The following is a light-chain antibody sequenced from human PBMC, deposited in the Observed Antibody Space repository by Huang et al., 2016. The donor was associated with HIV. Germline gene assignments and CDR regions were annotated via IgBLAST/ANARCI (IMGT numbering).Light chain of an antibody. CDR3: QQYSTNPRT. CDR2: AAA. CDR1: QGIRNS. J-gene: IGKJ1*01. Sequence: DIQLTQSPSSLSASVGDRVTITCRASQGIRNSLAWYQHKPGKAPQLLVYAAATLESGVPSRFSGSGSGTDYSLTISSLQPEDFATYYCQQYSTNPRTFGQGTKVEI. V-gene: IGKV1-NL1*01.